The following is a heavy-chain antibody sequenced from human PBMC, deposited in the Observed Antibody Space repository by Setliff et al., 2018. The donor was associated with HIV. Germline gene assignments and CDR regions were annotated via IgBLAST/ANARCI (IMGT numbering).Heavy chain of an antibody. CDR1: GGSLSSTTYY. J-gene: IGHJ4*02. V-gene: IGHV4-39*01. Sequence: SETLSLTCTVSGGSLSSTTYYWGWIRQPPGKGLEWIGSIYYSGITYYNPSLSSRVTMSVDTSKNQFSLKLSFVTAADTAVYYCARLRETEGKYYLSARQGGARTVDYWGQGTLVTVSS. CDR3: ARLRETEGKYYLSARQGGARTVDY. D-gene: IGHD6-6*01. CDR2: IYYSGIT.